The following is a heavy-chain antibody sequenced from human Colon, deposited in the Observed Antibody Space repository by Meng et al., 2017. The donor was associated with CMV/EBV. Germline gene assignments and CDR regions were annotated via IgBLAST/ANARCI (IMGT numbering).Heavy chain of an antibody. V-gene: IGHV1-18*04. Sequence: SVTVSCKPSGYSFTTYGITWVRQTPGQGLEWMGWISGYNGNTTYAQKFQGRVTVTSDTSPSTAYMELRSLKSDDTALYYCARDNVVGSLDHWGPGTLVTVSS. D-gene: IGHD2-21*01. CDR2: ISGYNGNT. CDR1: GYSFTTYG. J-gene: IGHJ4*02. CDR3: ARDNVVGSLDH.